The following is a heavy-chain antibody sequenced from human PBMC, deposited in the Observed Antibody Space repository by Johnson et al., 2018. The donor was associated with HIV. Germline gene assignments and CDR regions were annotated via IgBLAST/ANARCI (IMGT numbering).Heavy chain of an antibody. CDR1: GFTVSSNY. CDR3: AKGQVARGAFDI. Sequence: QVQLVESGGGLIQPGGSLRLSCAASGFTVSSNYMSWVRQAPGKGLEWVSVIWYDGSTEYYADSVKGRFTISRDNYKNTLYLHINSLRVEDTAVYYCAKGQVARGAFDIWGQGTMVTVSS. CDR2: IWYDGSTE. V-gene: IGHV3-33*06. J-gene: IGHJ3*02.